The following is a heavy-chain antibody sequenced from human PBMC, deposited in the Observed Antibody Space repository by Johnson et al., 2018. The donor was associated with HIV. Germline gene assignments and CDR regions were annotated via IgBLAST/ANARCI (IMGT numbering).Heavy chain of an antibody. D-gene: IGHD4-17*01. J-gene: IGHJ3*02. Sequence: VQLVESGGGLVQPGRSLRLSCAASGFTFDDYAMHWVRQTPGKGLEWVSGIRWNTGSIGYADSVKGRFTISRDNAKNSMYLQMNSLRAEETALYYCAKDRGTVTTAQMAFDIWGQGTMVTVSS. V-gene: IGHV3-9*01. CDR2: IRWNTGSI. CDR3: AKDRGTVTTAQMAFDI. CDR1: GFTFDDYA.